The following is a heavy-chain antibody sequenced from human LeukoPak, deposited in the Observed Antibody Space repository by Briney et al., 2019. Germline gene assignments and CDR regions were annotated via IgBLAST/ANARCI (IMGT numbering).Heavy chain of an antibody. CDR1: GFTFSNYE. D-gene: IGHD4-17*01. CDR2: ISSTGRTE. J-gene: IGHJ6*02. Sequence: GGSLRLSCVASGFTFSNYEMNWVRQAPGKGLEWVSYISSTGRTENYADSVKGRFTISRDNAKNSLYLRMNNLRAEDAAVYYCAKYGDYRYLYGMDVWGQGTTVTVSS. V-gene: IGHV3-48*03. CDR3: AKYGDYRYLYGMDV.